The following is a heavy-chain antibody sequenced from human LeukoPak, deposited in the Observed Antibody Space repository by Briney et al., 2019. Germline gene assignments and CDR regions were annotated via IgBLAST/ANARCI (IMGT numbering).Heavy chain of an antibody. D-gene: IGHD2-2*02. J-gene: IGHJ3*02. V-gene: IGHV4-39*07. CDR2: IYYSGST. Sequence: PSETLSLTCTVSGGSISSSSYYWGWIRQPLGKGLEWIGSIYYSGSTYYNPSLKSRVTISVDTSKNQFSLKLNSVTAADTAVYYCAIQGPDYCSSTSCYTDDAFDIWGQGTMVTVSS. CDR1: GGSISSSSYY. CDR3: AIQGPDYCSSTSCYTDDAFDI.